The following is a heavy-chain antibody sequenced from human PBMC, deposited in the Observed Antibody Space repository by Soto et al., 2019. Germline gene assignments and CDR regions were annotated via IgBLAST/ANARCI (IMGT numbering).Heavy chain of an antibody. CDR2: ISAYNGNT. V-gene: IGHV1-18*01. D-gene: IGHD3-16*02. J-gene: IGHJ5*02. Sequence: ASVKVSCKASGYTFASYGIIWVRQAPGQGLEWMGWISAYNGNTNYAQKLQGRVTMTTDTSTSKAYMELRSLRSDDTAVYYCARDRRVIAHRRWFAPWGQGTPVTVSS. CDR1: GYTFASYG. CDR3: ARDRRVIAHRRWFAP.